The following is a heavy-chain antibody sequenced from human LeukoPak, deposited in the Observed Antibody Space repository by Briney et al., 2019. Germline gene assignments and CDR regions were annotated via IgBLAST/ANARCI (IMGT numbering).Heavy chain of an antibody. V-gene: IGHV3-48*01. CDR1: GFTFGPYT. CDR3: ARDIVVVVAAPDY. D-gene: IGHD2-15*01. J-gene: IGHJ4*02. Sequence: PGGSLRLSCAASGFTFGPYTMNWVRQAPGKGLGWVSYISSSSDTIYYADSVKGRFTISRDNSKNTLYLQMNSRRAEDTAVYYCARDIVVVVAAPDYWGQGTLVTVSS. CDR2: ISSSSDTI.